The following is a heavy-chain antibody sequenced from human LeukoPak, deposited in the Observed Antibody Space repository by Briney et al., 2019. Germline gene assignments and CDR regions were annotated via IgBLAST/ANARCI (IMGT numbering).Heavy chain of an antibody. CDR2: ISGSGGST. V-gene: IGHV3-23*01. J-gene: IGHJ4*02. D-gene: IGHD2-15*01. Sequence: PGGSLRLSCAASGFTFNNYAMTWVRQAPGKGLEWVSGISGSGGSTYYADSVKGRFTISRDNSKNTLYLQMNSLRAEDTAVYYCARDRDPVVAVVVAATLGYWGQGTLVTVSS. CDR1: GFTFNNYA. CDR3: ARDRDPVVAVVVAATLGY.